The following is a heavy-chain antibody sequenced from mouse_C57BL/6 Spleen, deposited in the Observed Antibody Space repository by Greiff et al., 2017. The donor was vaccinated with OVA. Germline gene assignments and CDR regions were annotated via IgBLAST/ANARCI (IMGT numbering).Heavy chain of an antibody. D-gene: IGHD2-4*01. V-gene: IGHV1-82*01. CDR1: GYAFSSSW. Sequence: QVQLQQSGPELVKPGASVKISCKASGYAFSSSWMNWVKQRPGKGLEWIGRIYPGDGDTKYNGKFKGKATLTADKSSSTAYMQLSSLTSEDSAVYFCARGVISAGYFDVWGTGTTVTVSS. J-gene: IGHJ1*03. CDR3: ARGVISAGYFDV. CDR2: IYPGDGDT.